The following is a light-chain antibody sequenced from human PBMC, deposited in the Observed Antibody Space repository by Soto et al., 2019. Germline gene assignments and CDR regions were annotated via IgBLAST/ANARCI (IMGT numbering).Light chain of an antibody. CDR1: SSDVGGYNY. CDR2: EVS. J-gene: IGLJ1*01. V-gene: IGLV2-14*01. Sequence: QSVLTQPASVSGSPGQSITMSCTGTSSDVGGYNYVSWYQQHPGKAPKLMIYEVSNRPSGVSNRFSGSKSGNTASLTISGLQAEDEADYYCTSYTSSSPYVFGTGTMVTVL. CDR3: TSYTSSSPYV.